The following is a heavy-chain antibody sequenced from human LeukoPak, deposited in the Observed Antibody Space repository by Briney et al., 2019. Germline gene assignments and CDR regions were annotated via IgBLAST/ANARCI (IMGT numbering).Heavy chain of an antibody. V-gene: IGHV4-59*01. J-gene: IGHJ6*03. CDR2: INYSGST. CDR3: ARDLKKRYFDWLPPTAYYYMDV. Sequence: SETLSLTCTVSGGSISSYYWSWIRQPPGKGLEWFGYINYSGSTSYNPSLKSRVTIAVETSKNQFSLKLSSVTAADTAVYYWARDLKKRYFDWLPPTAYYYMDVWGKGTTVTVSS. D-gene: IGHD3-9*01. CDR1: GGSISSYY.